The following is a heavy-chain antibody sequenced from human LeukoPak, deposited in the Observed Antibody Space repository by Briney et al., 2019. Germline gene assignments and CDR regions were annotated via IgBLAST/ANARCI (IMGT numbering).Heavy chain of an antibody. CDR3: ARVVTARLDYYYYYYMDV. CDR2: IKQDGSEK. Sequence: GRSLRLSCAASGFTFSSYWMSWVRQAPGKGLEGVANIKQDGSEKYYVDSVKGRFTISRDNAKNSLYLQMNSLRAEDTAVYYCARVVTARLDYYYYYYMDVWGKGTTVTVSS. CDR1: GFTFSSYW. V-gene: IGHV3-7*01. J-gene: IGHJ6*03. D-gene: IGHD2-21*02.